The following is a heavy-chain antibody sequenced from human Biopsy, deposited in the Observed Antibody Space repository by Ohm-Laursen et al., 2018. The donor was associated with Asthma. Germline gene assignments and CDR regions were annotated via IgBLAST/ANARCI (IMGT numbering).Heavy chain of an antibody. CDR1: GYSLTDLS. V-gene: IGHV1-24*01. CDR2: HDHEEGGT. CDR3: ASDFPKDYVRYNFQF. D-gene: IGHD4-17*01. J-gene: IGHJ4*02. Sequence: SSVKVSCKVSGYSLTDLSMHWVRQAPGQGLEWMGGHDHEEGGTVNARRFQGRVTMTEDTSKDTAYMELSSLSSDDTAVYYCASDFPKDYVRYNFQFWGQGTLVTVSS.